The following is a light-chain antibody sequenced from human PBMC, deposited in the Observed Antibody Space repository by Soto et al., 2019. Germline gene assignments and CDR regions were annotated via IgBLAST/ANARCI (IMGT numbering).Light chain of an antibody. V-gene: IGLV2-11*01. J-gene: IGLJ1*01. CDR3: CSYAGNYEVV. CDR2: AVT. Sequence: QSALTQPRSVSGSPGQSVTISCTGTSSDVGGYDYVSWYQQHPGKAPKLIIHAVTKRPSGVPDRFSGSKSVNTASLTISGLQAADEADYYCCSYAGNYEVVFGSGTKVTVL. CDR1: SSDVGGYDY.